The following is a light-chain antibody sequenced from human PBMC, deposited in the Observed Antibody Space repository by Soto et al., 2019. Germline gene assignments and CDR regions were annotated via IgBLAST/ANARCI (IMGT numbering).Light chain of an antibody. CDR2: EVS. Sequence: QSALTQPASVSGSPGQSITISCTGSSSDIGGYKFVSWYQQHPGKAPQLMIYEVSNRPSGVSNRFSGSKSGNTASLTISGLQAEDEADYYCSSYAGSNNLVFGGGTKLTVL. CDR3: SSYAGSNNLV. CDR1: SSDIGGYKF. V-gene: IGLV2-14*01. J-gene: IGLJ3*02.